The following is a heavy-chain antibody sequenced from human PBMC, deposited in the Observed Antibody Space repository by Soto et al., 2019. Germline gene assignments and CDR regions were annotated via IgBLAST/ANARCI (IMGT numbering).Heavy chain of an antibody. CDR2: IYWNDDK. V-gene: IGHV2-5*01. CDR1: GFSLSTSGVG. D-gene: IGHD3-22*01. CDR3: AHSLRSNGYYDSSGYYYIDY. J-gene: IGHJ4*02. Sequence: SGPTLVNPTQTLTLTCTFSGFSLSTSGVGVGWIRQPPGKALEWLALIYWNDDKRYSPSLKSRLTITKDTSKNQVVLTMTNMDPVDTATYYCAHSLRSNGYYDSSGYYYIDYWGQGTLVTVS.